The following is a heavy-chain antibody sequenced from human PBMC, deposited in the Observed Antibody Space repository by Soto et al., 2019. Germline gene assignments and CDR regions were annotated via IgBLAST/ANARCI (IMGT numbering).Heavy chain of an antibody. V-gene: IGHV4-39*01. D-gene: IGHD5-12*01. CDR3: ARRSRSWLHFRGWYYFDY. J-gene: IGHJ4*02. CDR1: GGSISSSSYY. Sequence: QLQLQESGPGLVKPSETLSLTCTVSGGSISSSSYYWGWIRQPPGKGLEWIGSIYYSGSTYYNPSLKRRVTISADTSKNQFSLKLISVAAADTAVYYCARRSRSWLHFRGWYYFDYWGQGTLVTVSS. CDR2: IYYSGST.